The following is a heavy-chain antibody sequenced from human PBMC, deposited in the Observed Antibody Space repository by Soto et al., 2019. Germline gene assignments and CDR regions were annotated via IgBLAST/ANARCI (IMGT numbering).Heavy chain of an antibody. Sequence: QVQLVQSGTEVKKPGASVKVSCKASGYAFRTYAISWVRQAPGQGLEWMGWISAYSGNTNYAQKFQDRVTMTTDTSTFTSYMELRSLRSDDTAVYYCARDSGSSTVTYYYFGMDVWGQGTTVTVSS. CDR2: ISAYSGNT. V-gene: IGHV1-18*01. D-gene: IGHD3-10*01. J-gene: IGHJ6*02. CDR1: GYAFRTYA. CDR3: ARDSGSSTVTYYYFGMDV.